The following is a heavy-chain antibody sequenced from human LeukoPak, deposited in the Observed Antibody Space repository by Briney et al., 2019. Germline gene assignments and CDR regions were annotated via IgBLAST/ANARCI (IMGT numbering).Heavy chain of an antibody. Sequence: RGESLKISCKGSGYTFTTYWIGWVRQLPGKGLEWMGTIYPGDSDTRYSPSFQGQVTISADKSINTAYLQWSSLKASDTAMYYCARVMTTLTGFDSWGQGTLVTVSS. D-gene: IGHD3-9*01. V-gene: IGHV5-51*01. J-gene: IGHJ4*02. CDR1: GYTFTTYW. CDR2: IYPGDSDT. CDR3: ARVMTTLTGFDS.